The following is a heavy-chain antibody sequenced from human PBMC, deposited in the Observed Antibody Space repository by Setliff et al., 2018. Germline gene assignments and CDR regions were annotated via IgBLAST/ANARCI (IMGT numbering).Heavy chain of an antibody. CDR2: IKQDGSET. CDR3: ARGSEFYYGSGTIDS. Sequence: LSLSCVTSGFNFNDYWMSWVRQAPGKGLELVANIKQDGSETYSVESVRGRFTISRDNTKDSVYLDMNSLRAEDTAVYYCARGSEFYYGSGTIDSWGQGTLVTVSS. CDR1: GFNFNDYW. D-gene: IGHD3-10*01. V-gene: IGHV3-7*03. J-gene: IGHJ4*02.